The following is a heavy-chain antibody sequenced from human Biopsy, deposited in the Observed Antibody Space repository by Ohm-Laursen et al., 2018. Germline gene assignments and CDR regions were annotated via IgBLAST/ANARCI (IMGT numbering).Heavy chain of an antibody. D-gene: IGHD3-22*01. CDR2: INPRSGNT. CDR3: AKNYDPLYYDTSGLFDY. J-gene: IGHJ4*02. V-gene: IGHV1-46*01. CDR1: GYTFTEYY. Sequence: ASVKVSCNASGYTFTEYYINWVRQAPGQGLEWMGIINPRSGNTGYSQKFQVRVTMTTDTSTSTVYMELSSLSSEDTAMYYCAKNYDPLYYDTSGLFDYWGQGTLVTVSS.